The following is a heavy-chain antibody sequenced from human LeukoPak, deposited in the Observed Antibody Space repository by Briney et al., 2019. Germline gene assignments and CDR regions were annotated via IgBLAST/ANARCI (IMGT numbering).Heavy chain of an antibody. V-gene: IGHV3-7*01. D-gene: IGHD3-3*01. J-gene: IGHJ4*02. CDR1: GFTFSSYG. CDR3: ARDCLGSQFWSGYYLGPDNYFDY. CDR2: IKQDGTET. Sequence: PGGSLRLSCAASGFTFSSYGMHWVRQAPGKGLEWVANIKQDGTETHYVDSVKGRFTISRDNAKSSLYLQMNSLRAEDTAVYYCARDCLGSQFWSGYYLGPDNYFDYWGQGSLVTVSS.